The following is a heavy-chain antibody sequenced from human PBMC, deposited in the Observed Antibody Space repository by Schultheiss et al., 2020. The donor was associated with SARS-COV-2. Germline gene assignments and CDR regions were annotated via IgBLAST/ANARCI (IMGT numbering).Heavy chain of an antibody. J-gene: IGHJ5*02. Sequence: GESLKISCAASGFTFSSYAMSWVRQAPGKGLEWVSVVSGSGGSTYYADSVKGRFTISRDNAKNSLYLQMNSLRAEDTAVYYCARGFDSSTYINWFDPWGQGTLVTVSS. CDR1: GFTFSSYA. CDR2: VSGSGGST. V-gene: IGHV3-23*01. D-gene: IGHD2/OR15-2a*01. CDR3: ARGFDSSTYINWFDP.